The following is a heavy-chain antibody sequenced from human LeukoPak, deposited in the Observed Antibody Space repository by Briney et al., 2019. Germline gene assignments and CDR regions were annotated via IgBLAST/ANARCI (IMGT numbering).Heavy chain of an antibody. D-gene: IGHD3-10*01. J-gene: IGHJ4*02. V-gene: IGHV3-21*03. CDR3: AKDRPYGSGTFYDY. Sequence: PGGSLRLSCAASGFTFSSYTMNWVRQAPGKGLEWVSSIIISSSYIYYADSVKGRFTISRDNAKNSLYLQMNSLRAEDTAVYYCAKDRPYGSGTFYDYWGQGTLVTVST. CDR1: GFTFSSYT. CDR2: IIISSSYI.